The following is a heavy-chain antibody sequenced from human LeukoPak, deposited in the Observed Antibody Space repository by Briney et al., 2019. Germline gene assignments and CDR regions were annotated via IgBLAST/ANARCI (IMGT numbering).Heavy chain of an antibody. Sequence: SETLSLTCTVSGGSISSFYWSWVRQPPGKGQEWIGYVYYSGSTNYNPSLKSRVSISVDTSKNQFSLKLTSVTAADTAVYYCARDYGGKFDYWVQGTLVTVSS. CDR1: GGSISSFY. J-gene: IGHJ4*02. CDR3: ARDYGGKFDY. CDR2: VYYSGST. V-gene: IGHV4-59*01. D-gene: IGHD4-23*01.